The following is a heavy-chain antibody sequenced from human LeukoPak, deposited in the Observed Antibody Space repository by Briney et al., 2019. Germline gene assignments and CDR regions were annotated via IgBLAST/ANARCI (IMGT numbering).Heavy chain of an antibody. CDR3: AELGITMIGGV. CDR1: GFTFN. Sequence: QPGGTLRLSRAASGFTFNMNWVRQAPGKGLEWVSYISSSGSTIYYADSVKGRFTISRDNAKNSLYLQMNSLRAEDTAVYYCAELGITMIGGVWGKGTTVTISS. V-gene: IGHV3-48*03. D-gene: IGHD3-10*02. CDR2: ISSSGSTI. J-gene: IGHJ6*04.